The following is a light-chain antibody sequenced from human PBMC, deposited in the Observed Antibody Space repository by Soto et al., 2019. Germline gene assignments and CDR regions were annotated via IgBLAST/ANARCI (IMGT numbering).Light chain of an antibody. CDR3: LQTDSVPYT. J-gene: IGKJ2*01. CDR1: QSINAY. Sequence: DLQMTQSPSSLSASVGDRVTLTCRASQSINAYLNWYQVKPGRAPKLLIYFASSLQGGVSSRFSGAGSETDFTLTINGLQPEDFASYFCLQTDSVPYTFGQGT. V-gene: IGKV1-39*01. CDR2: FAS.